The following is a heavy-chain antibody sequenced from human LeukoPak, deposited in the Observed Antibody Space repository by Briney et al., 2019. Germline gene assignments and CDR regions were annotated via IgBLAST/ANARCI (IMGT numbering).Heavy chain of an antibody. CDR2: IYHSGST. V-gene: IGHV4-34*01. D-gene: IGHD1-26*01. Sequence: PSETLSLTCAVYGGSFSGYYWSWIRQPPGKGLEWIGSIYHSGSTYYNPSLKSRVTISVDTSKNQFSLKLSSVTAADTAVYYCARDTSWGQGTLVTVSS. CDR3: ARDTS. CDR1: GGSFSGYY. J-gene: IGHJ4*02.